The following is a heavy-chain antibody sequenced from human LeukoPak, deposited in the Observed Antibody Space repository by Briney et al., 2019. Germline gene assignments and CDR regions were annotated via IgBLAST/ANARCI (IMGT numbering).Heavy chain of an antibody. V-gene: IGHV1-18*01. D-gene: IGHD3-22*01. J-gene: IGHJ4*02. CDR2: ISAYNGNT. CDR3: ARGSPPRRNYDSRGYYSYYFDY. CDR1: GYTFTSYG. Sequence: ASVKVSCKGSGYTFTSYGISWVRQAPGQWLEWMGWISAYNGNTNYAQKLQGRVTMTTDTSTSTVYMELRSLRSDDTAVYYCARGSPPRRNYDSRGYYSYYFDYWGQGTLLTVSS.